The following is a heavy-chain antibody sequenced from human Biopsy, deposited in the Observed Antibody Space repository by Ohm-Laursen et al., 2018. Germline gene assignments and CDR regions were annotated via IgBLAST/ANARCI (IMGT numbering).Heavy chain of an antibody. Sequence: SVNVSCKVSGYTFAGYYLHWVRQAPGHGLEWMGWINPNSGNANYAQSFQGRLTVTRDTSISTAYMELTSLTFDDTAIYYCARVPAYPSIDGYYGLDLWGQGTTVIVSS. V-gene: IGHV1-2*02. J-gene: IGHJ6*02. CDR3: ARVPAYPSIDGYYGLDL. CDR2: INPNSGNA. D-gene: IGHD3-9*01. CDR1: GYTFAGYY.